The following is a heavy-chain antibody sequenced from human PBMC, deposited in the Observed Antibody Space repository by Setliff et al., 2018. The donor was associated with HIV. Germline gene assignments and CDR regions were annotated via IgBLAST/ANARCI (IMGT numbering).Heavy chain of an antibody. J-gene: IGHJ3*02. CDR3: ARETIAVAGTDGDDALDI. V-gene: IGHV1-69*10. Sequence: VKVSCKASGGTFSSYAISWVRQAPGQGLEWMGGIIPILGIANYAQKFQGRVTITADESTSTAYMELSSLRSDDTAVYYCARETIAVAGTDGDDALDIWGQGTMVTVSS. D-gene: IGHD6-19*01. CDR2: IIPILGIA. CDR1: GGTFSSYA.